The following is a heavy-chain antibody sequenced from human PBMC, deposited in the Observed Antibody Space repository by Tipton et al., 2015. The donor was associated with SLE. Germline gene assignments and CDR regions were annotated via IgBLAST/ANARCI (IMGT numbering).Heavy chain of an antibody. V-gene: IGHV4-38-2*02. CDR2: IYHSGST. Sequence: TLSLTCTVSGYSISSGYYWGWIRQPPGKGLEWIGSIYHSGSTYYNPSLKSRVTISVDTSKNQFSLKLSSVTAADTAVYYCARHRVRYNWNDVGYWGQGTPVTVSS. CDR1: GYSISSGYY. J-gene: IGHJ4*02. CDR3: ARHRVRYNWNDVGY. D-gene: IGHD1-20*01.